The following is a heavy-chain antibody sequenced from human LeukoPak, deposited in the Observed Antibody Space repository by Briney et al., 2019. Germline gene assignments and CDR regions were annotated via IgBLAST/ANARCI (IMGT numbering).Heavy chain of an antibody. CDR3: AIWMYYYDSSGSGYGMDV. V-gene: IGHV4-4*07. CDR2: IYTSGST. D-gene: IGHD3-22*01. Sequence: APETLSLTCTVSGGSISSYYWSWIRQPAGKGLEWIGRIYTSGSTNYNPSLKSRVTMSVDTSKNQFSLKLSSVTAADTAVYYCAIWMYYYDSSGSGYGMDVWGQGTLVTVSS. CDR1: GGSISSYY. J-gene: IGHJ6*02.